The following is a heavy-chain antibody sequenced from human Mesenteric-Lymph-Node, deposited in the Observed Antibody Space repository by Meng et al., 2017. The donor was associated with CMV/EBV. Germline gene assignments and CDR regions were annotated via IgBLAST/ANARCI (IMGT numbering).Heavy chain of an antibody. D-gene: IGHD2-2*01. Sequence: YTGIGSRQSPGKGLEWIGEINQSGSANYNPSLESRVTMSLDTSATQFSLRLSSVTAADTAVYYCARGKRRIVVVPVPKRHYDLDVWGQGTTVTVSS. CDR3: ARGKRRIVVVPVPKRHYDLDV. J-gene: IGHJ6*02. V-gene: IGHV4-34*01. CDR2: INQSGSA. CDR1: YT.